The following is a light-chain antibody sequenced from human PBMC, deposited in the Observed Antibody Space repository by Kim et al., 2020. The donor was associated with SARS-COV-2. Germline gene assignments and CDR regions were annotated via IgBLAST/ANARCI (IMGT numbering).Light chain of an antibody. CDR1: GSDVGGYNY. J-gene: IGLJ2*01. CDR3: SSYAGSGNVV. CDR2: EVN. Sequence: GQSVTISCTGSGSDVGGYNYVSWYQQHPGEAPKLIVSEVNKRPSGVPDRFSGSKSGNTASLTVSGLQAEDEANYYCSSYAGSGNVVFGGGTRLPVL. V-gene: IGLV2-8*01.